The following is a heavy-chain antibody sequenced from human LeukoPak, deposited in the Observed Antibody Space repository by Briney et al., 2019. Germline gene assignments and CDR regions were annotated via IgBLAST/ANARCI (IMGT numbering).Heavy chain of an antibody. D-gene: IGHD6-13*01. Sequence: GGSLRLSCAASGFIFSSYSMSWVRQAPGKGLEWVSVITGSGGNTYYADSVEGRFTISKDNSKNTVYLQMSSLRVDDTAVYYCAKAASSSWPSYYYGMDVWGQGTTVTVSS. V-gene: IGHV3-23*01. CDR3: AKAASSSWPSYYYGMDV. CDR2: ITGSGGNT. CDR1: GFIFSSYS. J-gene: IGHJ6*02.